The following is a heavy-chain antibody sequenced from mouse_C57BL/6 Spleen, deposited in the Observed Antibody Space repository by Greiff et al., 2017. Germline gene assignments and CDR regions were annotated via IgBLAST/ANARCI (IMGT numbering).Heavy chain of an antibody. V-gene: IGHV14-4*01. CDR1: GFNIKDDY. J-gene: IGHJ4*01. Sequence: EVQLQQSGAELVRPGASVKLSCTASGFNIKDDYMHWVKQRPEQGLEWIGWIDPENGDTEYASKFQGKATITADTSSNTAHLQLSSLTSEDTAVYYCTTVDYAMDYWGQGTSVTVSS. CDR2: IDPENGDT. CDR3: TTVDYAMDY.